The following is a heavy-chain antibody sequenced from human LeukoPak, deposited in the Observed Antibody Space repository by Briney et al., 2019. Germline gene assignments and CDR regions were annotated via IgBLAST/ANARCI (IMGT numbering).Heavy chain of an antibody. Sequence: PGGSLRLSCAASGFTFSSYAMSWVRQAPGKGLEWVSAISGSGGSTYYADSVKGRFTISRDNSKNTLYLQMNSLRAEDTAVYYCAKGPYGRIRATLFRQQTKWTGFDPWGQGTLVTISS. V-gene: IGHV3-23*01. D-gene: IGHD6-13*01. CDR1: GFTFSSYA. CDR2: ISGSGGST. CDR3: AKGPYGRIRATLFRQQTKWTGFDP. J-gene: IGHJ5*02.